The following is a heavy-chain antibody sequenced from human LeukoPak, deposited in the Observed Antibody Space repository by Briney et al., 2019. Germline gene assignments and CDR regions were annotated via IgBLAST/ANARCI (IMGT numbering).Heavy chain of an antibody. CDR1: GGTFSSYA. CDR3: ARASAAGPGGWFDP. D-gene: IGHD6-13*01. CDR2: IIPIFGTA. Sequence: SVKVSRKASGGTFSSYAISWVRQAPGQGLEWMGGIIPIFGTANYAQKFQGRVTITADKYTSTAYMELSSLRSEDTAVYYCARASAAGPGGWFDPWGQGTLVTVSS. V-gene: IGHV1-69*06. J-gene: IGHJ5*02.